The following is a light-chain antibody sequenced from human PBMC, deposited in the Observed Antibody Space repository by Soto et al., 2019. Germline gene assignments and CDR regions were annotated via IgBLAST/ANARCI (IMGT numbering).Light chain of an antibody. J-gene: IGKJ5*01. CDR2: KAS. CDR1: QSISSW. CDR3: QQSYSTPIT. V-gene: IGKV1-5*03. Sequence: DIQMTQSPSTLSASVGDRVPITCRASQSISSWLAWYQQRPGKAPKLMIYKASTLKSGVPSRFSGSGSGTDCTLTISSLQPEDFATYYCQQSYSTPITFGQGTRLEI.